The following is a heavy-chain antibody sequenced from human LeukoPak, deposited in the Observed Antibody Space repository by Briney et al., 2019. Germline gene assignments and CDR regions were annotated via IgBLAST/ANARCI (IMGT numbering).Heavy chain of an antibody. CDR3: ARDSGPADPEAFDI. V-gene: IGHV3-21*01. Sequence: GGSLRLSCAASGFTFRTYSMSWVRQAPGKGLEWVSTISSHSIYIYYADSVKGRFTISRDNAKNLLYLQMDSLRADDTAVYYCARDSGPADPEAFDIWGQGTMVTVSS. CDR1: GFTFRTYS. J-gene: IGHJ3*02. CDR2: ISSHSIYI. D-gene: IGHD1-14*01.